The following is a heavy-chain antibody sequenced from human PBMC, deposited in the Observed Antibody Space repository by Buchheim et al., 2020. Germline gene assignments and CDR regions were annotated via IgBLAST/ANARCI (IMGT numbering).Heavy chain of an antibody. V-gene: IGHV3-7*01. CDR2: IKQDGSEE. CDR1: GFTSGDYW. D-gene: IGHD3-22*01. Sequence: EVQLVDSGGGLVQPGGSLRLSCAASGFTSGDYWMSWVRQAPGKGLEWVATIKQDGSEEYYVDSVKGRFTISRDNAKKSLYLHMNSLSAEDTAVYFCARVVLIRMYYWYFDLWGRGTL. J-gene: IGHJ2*01. CDR3: ARVVLIRMYYWYFDL.